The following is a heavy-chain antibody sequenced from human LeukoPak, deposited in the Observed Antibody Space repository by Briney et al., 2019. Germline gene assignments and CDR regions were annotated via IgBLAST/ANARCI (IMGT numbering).Heavy chain of an antibody. D-gene: IGHD2-15*01. V-gene: IGHV4-38-2*02. CDR2: IYHRGST. J-gene: IGHJ4*02. CDR1: GYSISSGYY. CDR3: ARDGCSGGSCYGGIDY. Sequence: SGTLSLTCAVSGYSISSGYYWGWSRPPPGKGLEGIGSIYHRGSTYYNPSLKSRVTISGDTSKNQFSLKLSSVTAADTAVYYCARDGCSGGSCYGGIDYWGQGTLVTVSS.